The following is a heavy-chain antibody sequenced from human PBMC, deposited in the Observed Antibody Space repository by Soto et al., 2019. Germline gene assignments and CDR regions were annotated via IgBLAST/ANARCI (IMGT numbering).Heavy chain of an antibody. J-gene: IGHJ4*02. CDR2: STAGGVAT. CDR3: AKVGDTSGYYDYSDY. D-gene: IGHD3-22*01. CDR1: GFAFSSSA. V-gene: IGHV3-23*01. Sequence: GGSLRLSCEASGFAFSSSAMNWVRQAPGKGLEWASSSTAGGVATYYADSVKGRFTISTDKSKNTLYLQMNRLRAEDTAVYFCAKVGDTSGYYDYSDYWGQGTLVTVSS.